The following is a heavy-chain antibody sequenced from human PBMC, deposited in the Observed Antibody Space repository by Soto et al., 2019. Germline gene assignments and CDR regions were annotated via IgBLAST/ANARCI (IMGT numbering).Heavy chain of an antibody. D-gene: IGHD4-17*01. CDR1: GFTFSSYG. V-gene: IGHV3-30*03. Sequence: QVQLVESGGGVVQPGRSLRLSCAASGFTFSSYGMHWVRQAPGKGLEWVAVISYDGSNKYYADSVKGRFTISRDNSKNTLYLQMNSLRAEDTAVYYCATPDYDFDYWGQGTLVTVSS. CDR3: ATPDYDFDY. J-gene: IGHJ4*02. CDR2: ISYDGSNK.